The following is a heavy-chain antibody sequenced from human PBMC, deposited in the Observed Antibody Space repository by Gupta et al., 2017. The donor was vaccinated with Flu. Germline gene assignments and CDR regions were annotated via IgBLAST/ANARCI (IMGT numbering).Heavy chain of an antibody. V-gene: IGHV3-30*18. CDR3: AKDWKWNLNIYGMNV. Sequence: QAPGKGLEWVADISYDGSNEYYADSVKGRFSISRDNSRNTLYLQMNSLTTEDTAVYYCAKDWKWNLNIYGMNVWGPGTTVIVSS. CDR2: ISYDGSNE. D-gene: IGHD3-3*02. J-gene: IGHJ3*01.